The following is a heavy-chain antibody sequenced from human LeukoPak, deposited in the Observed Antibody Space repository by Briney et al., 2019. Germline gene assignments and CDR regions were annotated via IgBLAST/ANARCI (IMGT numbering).Heavy chain of an antibody. Sequence: SETLSPTCAVSGYSISSGYYWGWIRQPPGKGLEWIGSIYHSGSTYYSPSLKSRVTISVDTSKNQFSLKLSSVTAADTAVYYCARQHVARGIVVVPAAILFDPWGQGTLVTVSS. V-gene: IGHV4-38-2*01. J-gene: IGHJ5*02. CDR1: GYSISSGYY. CDR2: IYHSGST. D-gene: IGHD2-2*01. CDR3: ARQHVARGIVVVPAAILFDP.